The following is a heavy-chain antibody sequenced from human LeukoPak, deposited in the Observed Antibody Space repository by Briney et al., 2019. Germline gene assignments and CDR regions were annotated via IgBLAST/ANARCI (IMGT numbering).Heavy chain of an antibody. D-gene: IGHD4-17*01. CDR3: ASRTTGNYDAFDI. Sequence: AGGSLRLSCAASGFTFNSYSMNWVRQATGKGVEGGSSISSSSSYIYYADSVKGRFTISRDNAKNSLYLQMNSLSAEDTAMYYCASRTTGNYDAFDIWGQGTMVTVSS. V-gene: IGHV3-21*01. CDR2: ISSSSSYI. J-gene: IGHJ3*02. CDR1: GFTFNSYS.